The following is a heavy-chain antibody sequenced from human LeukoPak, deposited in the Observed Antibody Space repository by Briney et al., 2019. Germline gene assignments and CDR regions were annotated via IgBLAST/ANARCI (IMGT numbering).Heavy chain of an antibody. Sequence: GASVKVSCKASGYTFTGYYMHWVRQAPGQGLEWMGRINPNSGGTNYAQKFQGRVTMTRDASISTAYMELSRLRSDDTAVYYCARASYCGSGSGDFDYWGQGTLVTVSS. CDR1: GYTFTGYY. CDR2: INPNSGGT. V-gene: IGHV1-2*06. J-gene: IGHJ4*02. CDR3: ARASYCGSGSGDFDY. D-gene: IGHD3-10*01.